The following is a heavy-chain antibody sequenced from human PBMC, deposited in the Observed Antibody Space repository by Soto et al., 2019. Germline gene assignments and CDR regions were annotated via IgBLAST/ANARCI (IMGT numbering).Heavy chain of an antibody. D-gene: IGHD3-22*01. V-gene: IGHV4-38-2*02. CDR3: ARDQSSGYDSYYFDY. CDR1: GYLISSGYY. CDR2: IDYSGKT. J-gene: IGHJ4*02. Sequence: SSETLSLTCSVSGYLISSGYYWGWVRQTPGKGLEWLGSIDYSGKTYKNPSLKSRVSASVDLSQNQFSLNLRSVTAADTAVYFCARDQSSGYDSYYFDYWGQGTLVTVSS.